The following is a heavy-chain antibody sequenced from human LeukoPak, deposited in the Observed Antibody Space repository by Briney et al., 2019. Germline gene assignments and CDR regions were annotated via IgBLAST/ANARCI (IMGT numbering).Heavy chain of an antibody. D-gene: IGHD1-20*01. CDR3: AKLVTGTTWSEY. J-gene: IGHJ4*02. CDR1: GFTFSSYG. Sequence: GRSLRLSCAASGFTFSSYGMHWVRQAPGKGLEWVAVISYDGSNKYYADSVKGRFTISRDNSKNTLYLQMNSLRAEDTAVYYCAKLVTGTTWSEYWDQGTLVTVSS. V-gene: IGHV3-30*18. CDR2: ISYDGSNK.